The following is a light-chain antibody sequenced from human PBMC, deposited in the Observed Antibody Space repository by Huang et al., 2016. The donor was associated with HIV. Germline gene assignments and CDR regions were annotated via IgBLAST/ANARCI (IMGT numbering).Light chain of an antibody. CDR3: QQHNSGPRT. CDR1: QSVGSN. V-gene: IGKV3-15*01. Sequence: EIVMTQSPATLSVSPGERATLSCRASQSVGSNLAWYQQRRGQAPRLLIYAASTRATGIPARFSGSGSGTEFTRTVSSLQSEDFAVYYCQQHNSGPRTFGQGTRV. J-gene: IGKJ1*01. CDR2: AAS.